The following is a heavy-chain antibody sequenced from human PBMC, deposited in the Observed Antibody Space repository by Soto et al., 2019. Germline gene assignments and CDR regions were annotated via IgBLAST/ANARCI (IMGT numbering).Heavy chain of an antibody. CDR1: GGSISSYY. D-gene: IGHD3-22*01. J-gene: IGHJ4*02. CDR2: IYYSGST. Sequence: SETLSLTCTVSGGSISSYYWSWIRQPPGKGLEWIGYIYYSGSTNYNPSLKSRVTISVDTSKNQFSLKLSSVTAADTAVYYCARAPYYYDSSGYYFDYWGQGTLVTVSS. V-gene: IGHV4-59*01. CDR3: ARAPYYYDSSGYYFDY.